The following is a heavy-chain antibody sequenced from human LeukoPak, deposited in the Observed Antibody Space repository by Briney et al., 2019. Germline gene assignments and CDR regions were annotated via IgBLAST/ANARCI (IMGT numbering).Heavy chain of an antibody. V-gene: IGHV4-59*01. J-gene: IGHJ3*02. CDR2: LDYSGST. CDR1: GDSISPYY. CDR3: SRRSRAAAGGAFDI. D-gene: IGHD6-13*01. Sequence: SETLSLTCTVSGDSISPYYWGWIRQPPGKGLEWIGHLDYSGSTNYTPSLKSRVTISVDTSKNQFSLKLSSVTAADTAVYYCSRRSRAAAGGAFDIWGQGTRVTVSS.